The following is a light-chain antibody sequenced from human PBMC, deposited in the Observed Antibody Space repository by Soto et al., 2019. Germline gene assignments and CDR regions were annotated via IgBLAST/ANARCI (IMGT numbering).Light chain of an antibody. Sequence: QAVVTQPPSASASLGASVKLTCTLSCGHNSYAIAWHQQQPEKGPRYLMKLNSDGSHSKGDGIPDRFSGSSSGAERYLTISSLQSEDEADYYCQTWSTDIRVFGGGTKLTVL. V-gene: IGLV4-69*01. J-gene: IGLJ3*02. CDR2: LNSDGSH. CDR3: QTWSTDIRV. CDR1: CGHNSYA.